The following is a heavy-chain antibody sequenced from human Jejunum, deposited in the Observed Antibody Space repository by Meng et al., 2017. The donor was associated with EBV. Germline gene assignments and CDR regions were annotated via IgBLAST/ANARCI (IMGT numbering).Heavy chain of an antibody. CDR3: ARVRCSGGSCFYFDY. V-gene: IGHV4-4*02. J-gene: IGHJ4*02. D-gene: IGHD2-15*01. CDR2: IYHDGSA. CDR1: GGSITSSDW. Sequence: QVQLQESGPGLVNPSGTLSLTCAVSGGSITSSDWWTWVRQPPGEGLEWSGEIYHDGSANYSPSLKSRVTILLDKSENHFSLKLNSVTAADTAVYYCARVRCSGGSCFYFDYWGQGALFTV.